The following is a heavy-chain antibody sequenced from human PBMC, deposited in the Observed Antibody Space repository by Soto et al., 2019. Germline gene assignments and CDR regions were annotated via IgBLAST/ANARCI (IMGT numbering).Heavy chain of an antibody. CDR1: GGSFSGYY. D-gene: IGHD5-12*01. J-gene: IGHJ4*02. CDR2: INHSGST. Sequence: QVQLQQWGAGLLKPSETLSLTCAVYGGSFSGYYWSWIRQPPGKGLEWIGEINHSGSTNYNPSLKSRVTISVDTSKNQFSLKLRSVTAADTAVYYCARGSGEEMATIYHDYWGQGTLVTVSS. V-gene: IGHV4-34*01. CDR3: ARGSGEEMATIYHDY.